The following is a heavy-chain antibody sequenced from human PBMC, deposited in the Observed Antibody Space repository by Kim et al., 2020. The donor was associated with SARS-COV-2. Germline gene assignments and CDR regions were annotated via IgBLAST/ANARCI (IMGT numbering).Heavy chain of an antibody. CDR3: ARDIWAMVREVSPSDY. CDR2: ISAYNGNT. J-gene: IGHJ4*02. V-gene: IGHV1-18*01. CDR1: GYTFTSYG. D-gene: IGHD3-10*01. Sequence: ASVKVSCKASGYTFTSYGISWVRQAPGQGLEWMGWISAYNGNTNYAQKLQGRVTMTTDTSTSTAYMELRSLRSDDTAVYYCARDIWAMVREVSPSDYWGQGTLVTVSS.